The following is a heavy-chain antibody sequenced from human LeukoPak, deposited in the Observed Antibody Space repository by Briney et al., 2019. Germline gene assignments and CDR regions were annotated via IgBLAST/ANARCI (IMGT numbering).Heavy chain of an antibody. V-gene: IGHV3-30*18. CDR1: GFTFSSYG. CDR3: AKSTTVTTQQRGYFDY. J-gene: IGHJ4*02. Sequence: GGSLRLSCAASGFTFSSYGMHWVRQAPGKGLEWVAVISYDGSNKYFADSVKGRFTISRDNPKNTLYLQMNSLRAEDTAMYYCAKSTTVTTQQRGYFDYWSQGTLVTVSS. D-gene: IGHD4-11*01. CDR2: ISYDGSNK.